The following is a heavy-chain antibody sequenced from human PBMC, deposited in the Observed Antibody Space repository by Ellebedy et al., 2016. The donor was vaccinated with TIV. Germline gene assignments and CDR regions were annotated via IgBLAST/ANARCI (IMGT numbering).Heavy chain of an antibody. CDR3: AVSRWAAAGLYYFDF. V-gene: IGHV3-30*03. D-gene: IGHD6-13*01. Sequence: GESLKISCAASGFAYGGFAMNWVRQAPGKGLEWVAVISDDGTSEHYGDSVKGRFTISRDNSKNTLYMQMNSLRVEDTAVYYCAVSRWAAAGLYYFDFWGQGTLVTVSS. CDR1: GFAYGGFA. J-gene: IGHJ4*02. CDR2: ISDDGTSE.